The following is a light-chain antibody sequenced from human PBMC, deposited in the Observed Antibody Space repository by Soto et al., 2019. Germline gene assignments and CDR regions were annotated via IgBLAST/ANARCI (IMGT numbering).Light chain of an antibody. CDR1: QDISNY. Sequence: DIQMTQSPSSLSASVGDRVTITCQASQDISNYLNWYQQKPGKAPKLLIYDASNLGSGVPSRFSGSGSGTEFTLTISSLQPDDFATYYCQQYDTYSTFGQGTKVDIK. CDR2: DAS. J-gene: IGKJ1*01. V-gene: IGKV1-33*01. CDR3: QQYDTYST.